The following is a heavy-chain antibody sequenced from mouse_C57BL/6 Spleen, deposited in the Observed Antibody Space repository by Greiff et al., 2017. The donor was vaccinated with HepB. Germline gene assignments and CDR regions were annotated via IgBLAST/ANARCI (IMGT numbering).Heavy chain of an antibody. CDR2: IWSGGST. CDR1: GFSLTSYG. Sequence: QVQLKESGPGLVQPSQCLSITCTVSGFSLTSYGVHWVRQSPGKGLEWLGVIWSGGSTDYNAAFISRLSISKDNSKSQVFFKMNSLQADDTAIYYCARGSYSNHYYAMDYWGQGTSVTVSS. J-gene: IGHJ4*01. CDR3: ARGSYSNHYYAMDY. V-gene: IGHV2-2*01. D-gene: IGHD2-5*01.